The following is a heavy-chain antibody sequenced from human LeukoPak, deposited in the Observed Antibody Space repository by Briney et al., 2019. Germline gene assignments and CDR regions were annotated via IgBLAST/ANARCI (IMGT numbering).Heavy chain of an antibody. CDR2: ISWNSGSI. CDR3: AKVRSSGWVDAFDI. D-gene: IGHD6-19*01. CDR1: GFTFDDYA. V-gene: IGHV3-9*01. J-gene: IGHJ3*02. Sequence: PGGSLRLSCAASGFTFDDYAMHWVRHAPGKGLEWVSGISWNSGSIGYADSVKGRFTISRDNAKSSLYLQMNSLRAEDTALYYCAKVRSSGWVDAFDIWGQGTMVTVSS.